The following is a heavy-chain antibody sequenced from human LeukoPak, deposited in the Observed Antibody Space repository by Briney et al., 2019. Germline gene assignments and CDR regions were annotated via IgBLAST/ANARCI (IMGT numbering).Heavy chain of an antibody. CDR3: APGLELTPVG. CDR2: INHSGST. V-gene: IGHV4-34*01. CDR1: GGSFSGYY. D-gene: IGHD1-7*01. Sequence: SETLSLTCAVYGGSFSGYYWSWIRQPPGKGLEWIGEINHSGSTNYNPSLKSRVTISVDTSKNQFSLKLSSVTAADTAVYYCAPGLELTPVGWGQGTLVTVSS. J-gene: IGHJ4*02.